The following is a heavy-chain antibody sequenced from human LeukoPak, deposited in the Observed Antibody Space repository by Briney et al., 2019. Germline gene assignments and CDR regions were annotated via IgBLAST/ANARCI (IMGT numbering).Heavy chain of an antibody. CDR1: GFTVSSNY. CDR2: IYSGGST. CDR3: AGYLRYFDY. Sequence: SGGSLRLSCAVSGFTVSSNYMSWVRQAPGKGLEWVSVIYSGGSTYYADSVKGRFTISRDNSKNTLYVQMDSLRAEDTAVYYCAGYLRYFDYWGQGTLVTVSS. D-gene: IGHD2/OR15-2a*01. V-gene: IGHV3-53*01. J-gene: IGHJ4*02.